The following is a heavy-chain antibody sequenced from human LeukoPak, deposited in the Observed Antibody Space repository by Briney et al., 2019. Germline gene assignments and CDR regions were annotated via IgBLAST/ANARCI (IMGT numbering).Heavy chain of an antibody. CDR2: ISISGVDT. Sequence: GGSLRLSCPTSGFAFRDYSMSWVRQAPGKGLEWVSSISISGVDTFYADSVKGRFTISRDNSKNTLFLQINSLRAEDTAVYYCAKGRTGYDYFDSWGQGTLVTVSS. J-gene: IGHJ4*02. CDR3: AKGRTGYDYFDS. V-gene: IGHV3-23*01. CDR1: GFAFRDYS. D-gene: IGHD5-12*01.